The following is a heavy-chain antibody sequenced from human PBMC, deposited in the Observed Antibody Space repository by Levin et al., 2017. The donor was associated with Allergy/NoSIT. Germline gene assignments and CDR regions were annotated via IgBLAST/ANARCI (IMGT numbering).Heavy chain of an antibody. D-gene: IGHD6-25*01. CDR1: GGSISSSSYY. CDR3: ARSMRLDY. J-gene: IGHJ4*02. Sequence: SQTLSLTCTVSGGSISSSSYYWGWIRQPPGQGLEWIGSFYYSGSTYYNPSLKSRVTISVDTSKNQFSLKLSSVTAADTAVYYCARSMRLDYWGQGTLVTVSS. CDR2: FYYSGST. V-gene: IGHV4-39*01.